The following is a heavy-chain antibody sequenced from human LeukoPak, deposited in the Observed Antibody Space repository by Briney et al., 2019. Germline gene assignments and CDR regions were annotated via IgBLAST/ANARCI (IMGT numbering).Heavy chain of an antibody. CDR2: INHSGST. V-gene: IGHV4-34*01. CDR1: GGSISSYY. J-gene: IGHJ4*02. CDR3: ARLRRIAVAGRFDY. Sequence: KPSETLSLTCTVSGGSISSYYWSWIRQPPGKGLEWIGEINHSGSTNYNPSLKSRVTISVDTSKNQFSLKLSSVTAADTAVYYCARLRRIAVAGRFDYWGQGTLVTVSS. D-gene: IGHD6-19*01.